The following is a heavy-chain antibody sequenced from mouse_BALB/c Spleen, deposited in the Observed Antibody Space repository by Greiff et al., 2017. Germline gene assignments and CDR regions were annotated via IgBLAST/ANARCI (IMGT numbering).Heavy chain of an antibody. V-gene: IGHV2-9*02. J-gene: IGHJ4*01. D-gene: IGHD1-2*01. CDR1: GFSLTSYG. CDR2: IWAGGST. Sequence: QVHVKQSGPGLVAPSQSLSITCTVSGFSLTSYGVHWVRQPPGKGLEWLGVIWAGGSTNYNSALMSRLSISKDNSKSQVFLKMNSLQTDDTAMYYCATDPSVLRLPYAMDYWGQGTSVTVSS. CDR3: ATDPSVLRLPYAMDY.